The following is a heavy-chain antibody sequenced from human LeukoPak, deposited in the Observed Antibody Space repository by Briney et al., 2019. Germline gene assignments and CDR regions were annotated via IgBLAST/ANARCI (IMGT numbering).Heavy chain of an antibody. V-gene: IGHV3-13*01. CDR2: IGTAGDT. CDR1: GFTFSSYD. Sequence: GGSLRLSCAASGFTFSSYDMHWVRQATGKGLEWVSAIGTAGDTYYPGSVKGRFTISRENAKNSLYLQMNSLRAGDTAVYYCARQVSLGAFDIWGQGTMVTVSS. D-gene: IGHD5/OR15-5a*01. CDR3: ARQVSLGAFDI. J-gene: IGHJ3*02.